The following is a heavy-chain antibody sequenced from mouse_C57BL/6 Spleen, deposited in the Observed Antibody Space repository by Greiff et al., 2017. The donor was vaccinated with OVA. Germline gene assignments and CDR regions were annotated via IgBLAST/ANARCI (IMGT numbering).Heavy chain of an antibody. D-gene: IGHD1-1*01. J-gene: IGHJ4*01. CDR1: GYTFTDYE. CDR2: IDPETGGT. CDR3: TRPITTVAYAMDY. Sequence: VQLQESGAELVRPGASVTLSCKASGYTFTDYEMHWVKQTPVHGLEWIGAIDPETGGTAYNQKFKGKAILTADKSSSTAYMELRSLTSEDSAVYYCTRPITTVAYAMDYGGQGTSVTVSS. V-gene: IGHV1-15*01.